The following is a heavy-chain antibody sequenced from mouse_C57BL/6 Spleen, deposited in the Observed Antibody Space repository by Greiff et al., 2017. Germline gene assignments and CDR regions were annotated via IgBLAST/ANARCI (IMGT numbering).Heavy chain of an antibody. V-gene: IGHV5-16*01. CDR1: GFTFRDYY. J-gene: IGHJ1*03. Sequence: EVKLQASEGGLVQPGSSMKLSCTASGFTFRDYYMAWVRQVPEKGLEWVANINYDGSSTYYLDALKSRFIISSDNAKNILYLQMSSLKSEDTATYYCARDFYYYGSSYGYWYFDVWGTGTTVTVSS. CDR3: ARDFYYYGSSYGYWYFDV. D-gene: IGHD1-1*01. CDR2: INYDGSST.